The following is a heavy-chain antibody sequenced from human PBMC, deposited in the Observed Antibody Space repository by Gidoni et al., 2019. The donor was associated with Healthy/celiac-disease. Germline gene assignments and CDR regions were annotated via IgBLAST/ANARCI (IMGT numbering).Heavy chain of an antibody. D-gene: IGHD3-16*02. J-gene: IGHJ6*02. CDR1: GGSFSGYY. CDR2: INHSGST. CDR3: ARDRAYYVWGSYRYCGMDV. V-gene: IGHV4-34*01. Sequence: QVQLQQWGAGLLKPSETLSLTCAVYGGSFSGYYWSWIRQPPGQGLEWIGAINHSGSTNYNPSLKSRVTISVDTSKNQFSLKLSSVTAADTAVYYCARDRAYYVWGSYRYCGMDVWGQGTTVTVSS.